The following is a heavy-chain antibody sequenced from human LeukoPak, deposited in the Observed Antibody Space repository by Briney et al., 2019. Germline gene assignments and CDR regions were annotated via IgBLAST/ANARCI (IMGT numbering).Heavy chain of an antibody. V-gene: IGHV3-30*02. CDR2: IRYDGSNK. CDR1: GFTFSSYA. CDR3: AKDRDDYGGNYPGY. D-gene: IGHD4-23*01. Sequence: GGSLRLSCAASGFTFSSYAMSRVRQAPGKGLEWVAFIRYDGSNKYYADSVKGRFTISRDNSKNTLYLQMNSLRAEDTAVYYCAKDRDDYGGNYPGYWGQGTLVTVSS. J-gene: IGHJ4*02.